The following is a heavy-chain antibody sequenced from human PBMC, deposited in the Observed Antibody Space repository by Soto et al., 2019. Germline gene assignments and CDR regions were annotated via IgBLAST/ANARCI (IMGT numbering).Heavy chain of an antibody. CDR1: GGSFSGYY. D-gene: IGHD2-15*01. J-gene: IGHJ4*02. CDR3: ARGSKGGLGRPLDY. CDR2: INHSGST. Sequence: QVQLQQWGAGLLKPSETLSLTCAVYGGSFSGYYWSWIRQPPGKGLEWIGEINHSGSTNYNPSLKSRGTRAVDTSKNQSSLKLSSVPAAATAVYYCARGSKGGLGRPLDYWGQGTLVTVSS. V-gene: IGHV4-34*01.